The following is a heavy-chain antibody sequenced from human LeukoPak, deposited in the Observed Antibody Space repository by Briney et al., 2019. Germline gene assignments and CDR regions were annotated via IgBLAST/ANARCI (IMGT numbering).Heavy chain of an antibody. CDR2: VTWNGGST. CDR3: AMKFSRDYYYMDV. Sequence: GSLRLSCEASGFSIEEFGMSWVRQPPGKGLEWVAGVTWNGGSTGYAASVEGRFTISRDNAKNSLYLQMNSLRAEDTALYYCAMKFSRDYYYMDVWGKGTTVTVSS. CDR1: GFSIEEFG. J-gene: IGHJ6*03. V-gene: IGHV3-20*04.